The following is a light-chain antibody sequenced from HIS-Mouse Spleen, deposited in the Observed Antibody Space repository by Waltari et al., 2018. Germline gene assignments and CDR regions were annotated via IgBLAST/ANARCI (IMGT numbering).Light chain of an antibody. CDR1: ALPKKY. V-gene: IGLV3-10*01. CDR3: YSTDSSGNHRV. CDR2: EDS. Sequence: SYELTQPPSVSVSPGQTARIPCPGDALPKKYAYLDQQKSGQDPVLVIYEDSKRPSGIPERFSGSSSGTMATLTISGAQVEDEADYYCYSTDSSGNHRVFGGGTKLTVL. J-gene: IGLJ2*01.